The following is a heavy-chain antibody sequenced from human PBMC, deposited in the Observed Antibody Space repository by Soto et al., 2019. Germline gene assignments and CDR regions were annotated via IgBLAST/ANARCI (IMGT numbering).Heavy chain of an antibody. CDR3: ARDSSGWFEYYFDY. J-gene: IGHJ4*02. CDR2: IYSGGST. Sequence: GRQAPGKGLEWVSVIYSGGSTYYADSVKGRFTISRDNSKNTLYLQMNSLRAEDTAVYYCARDSSGWFEYYFDYWGQGTLVTAPQ. V-gene: IGHV3-53*01. D-gene: IGHD6-19*01.